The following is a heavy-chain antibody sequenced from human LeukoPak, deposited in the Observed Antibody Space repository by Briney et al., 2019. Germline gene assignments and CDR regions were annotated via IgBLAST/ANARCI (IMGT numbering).Heavy chain of an antibody. D-gene: IGHD6-6*01. CDR2: INHSGST. V-gene: IGHV4-34*01. CDR3: ARDGEVGGEYSSSS. Sequence: SETLSLTCAVYGGSFSGYYWSWIRQPPGKGLEWIGEINHSGSTNYNPSLKSRVTISVDTSKNQFSLKLSSVTAADTAVYYCARDGEVGGEYSSSSWGQGTLVTVSS. J-gene: IGHJ5*02. CDR1: GGSFSGYY.